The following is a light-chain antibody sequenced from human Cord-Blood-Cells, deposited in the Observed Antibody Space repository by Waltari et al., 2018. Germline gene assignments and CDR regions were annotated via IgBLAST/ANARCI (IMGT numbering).Light chain of an antibody. J-gene: IGLJ3*02. CDR3: SSYTSSSTLDWV. CDR2: EVS. Sequence: QSALTQPASVSGSPGQSIPISCTGTSSDVGGYHYVYWYQQHPGKAPKLMIYEVSNRPSGVSNRFSGSKSGNTASLTISGLQAEDEADYYCSSYTSSSTLDWVFGGGTKLTVL. V-gene: IGLV2-14*01. CDR1: SSDVGGYHY.